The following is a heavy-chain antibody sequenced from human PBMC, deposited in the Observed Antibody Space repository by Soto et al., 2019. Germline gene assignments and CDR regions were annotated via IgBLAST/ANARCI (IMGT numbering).Heavy chain of an antibody. V-gene: IGHV2-5*01. CDR3: AHTEGIYYFDVSDYYSGGFNY. CDR2: VYWNDDK. J-gene: IGHJ4*02. Sequence: GLDLEWLAMVYWNDDKRYSPSLKSRLTVTRDIANNQVVLTMTDMDPVDTATYYCAHTEGIYYFDVSDYYSGGFNYWGQGTLVTVSS. D-gene: IGHD3-22*01.